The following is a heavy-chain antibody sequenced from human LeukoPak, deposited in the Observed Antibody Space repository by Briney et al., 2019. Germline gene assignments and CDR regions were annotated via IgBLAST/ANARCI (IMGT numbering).Heavy chain of an antibody. CDR2: ISSSGSIT. CDR1: GFTFSDYY. Sequence: GGSLRLSCAASGFTFSDYYMSWIRQAPGKGLEWVSYISSSGSITYYADSVKGRFTISRDNARNTLYLEMNSLRAEDTALYFCAPEGGSSYDYWGQGTLVTVSS. D-gene: IGHD5-18*01. J-gene: IGHJ4*02. CDR3: APEGGSSYDY. V-gene: IGHV3-11*01.